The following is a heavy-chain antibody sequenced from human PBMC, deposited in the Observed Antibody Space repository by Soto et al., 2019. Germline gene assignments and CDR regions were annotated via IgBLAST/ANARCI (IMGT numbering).Heavy chain of an antibody. CDR1: GFTFSSYA. V-gene: IGHV3-23*01. J-gene: IGHJ4*02. Sequence: GESLKISCAASGFTFSSYAMSWVRQAPGKGLEWVSAISGSGGSTYYADSVKGRFTISRDNSKNTLYLQMNSLRAEDTAVYYCAKDGVGYDYIWGSYRSFDYWGQGTLVTVSS. CDR2: ISGSGGST. CDR3: AKDGVGYDYIWGSYRSFDY. D-gene: IGHD3-16*02.